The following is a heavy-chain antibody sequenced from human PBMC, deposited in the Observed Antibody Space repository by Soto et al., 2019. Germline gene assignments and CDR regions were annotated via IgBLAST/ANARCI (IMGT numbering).Heavy chain of an antibody. D-gene: IGHD3-22*01. Sequence: ASVKVSCKASGYTFTSYGISWVRQAPGQGLEWMGWISAYNGNTNYAQKLQGRVTMTTDTSTSTAYMELRSLRSDDTAVYYCAGGSDSSGYYGDAFDIWGQGTMVTVSS. J-gene: IGHJ3*02. CDR2: ISAYNGNT. CDR1: GYTFTSYG. CDR3: AGGSDSSGYYGDAFDI. V-gene: IGHV1-18*01.